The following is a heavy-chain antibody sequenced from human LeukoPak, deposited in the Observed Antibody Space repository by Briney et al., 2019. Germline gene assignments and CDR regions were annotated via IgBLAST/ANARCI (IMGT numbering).Heavy chain of an antibody. CDR2: IKQDGSEK. CDR3: ARDRPSRDGDYDHGNFDY. Sequence: PGGSLRLSCAASGFTFSTYVMHWVRQAPGKGLEWVANIKQDGSEKYYVDSVKGRFTISRDNAKNSLYLQMNSLRAEDTAVYYCARDRPSRDGDYDHGNFDYWGQGTLVTVSS. D-gene: IGHD4-17*01. J-gene: IGHJ4*02. CDR1: GFTFSTYV. V-gene: IGHV3-7*01.